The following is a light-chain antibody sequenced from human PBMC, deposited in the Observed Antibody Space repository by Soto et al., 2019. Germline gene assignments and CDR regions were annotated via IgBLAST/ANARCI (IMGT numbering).Light chain of an antibody. Sequence: QSALTQPASVSGSPGQSITISCTGTSSDVGSYNLVSWYQQHPGKAPKLMIYEGSKRPSGVSNRFSGSKSGNTASLTISGLKAEDEADYYCCSYAGSSPYVVFGGWTKLTV. CDR3: CSYAGSSPYVV. CDR2: EGS. V-gene: IGLV2-23*01. CDR1: SSDVGSYNL. J-gene: IGLJ2*01.